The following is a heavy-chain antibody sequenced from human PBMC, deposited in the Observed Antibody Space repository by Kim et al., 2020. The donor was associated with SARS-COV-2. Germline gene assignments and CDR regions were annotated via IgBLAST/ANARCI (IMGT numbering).Heavy chain of an antibody. V-gene: IGHV4-39*01. CDR1: GGSISSSSYY. Sequence: SETLSLTCTVSGGSISSSSYYWGWIRQPPGKGLEWIGSIYYSGSTYYNPSLKSRVTISVDTSKNQFSLKLSSVTAADTAVYYCARHVGSGSYRPNPYYYYYGMDVWGQGTTVTVSS. D-gene: IGHD3-10*01. CDR2: IYYSGST. J-gene: IGHJ6*02. CDR3: ARHVGSGSYRPNPYYYYYGMDV.